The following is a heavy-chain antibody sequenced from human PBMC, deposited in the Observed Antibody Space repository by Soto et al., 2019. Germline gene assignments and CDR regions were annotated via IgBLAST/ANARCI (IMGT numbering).Heavy chain of an antibody. CDR2: ISYDGSNK. CDR1: GFSFSTYT. CDR3: ARDYSGFDP. J-gene: IGHJ5*02. Sequence: QVQLVESGGGVVQPGRSLRLSCAASGFSFSTYTMHWVRQAPGKGLEWVAVISYDGSNKYYADSVKGRFTISRDNSKNTLYLQMNSLRAEDTAVYHWARDYSGFDPWGQGTLVTVSS. V-gene: IGHV3-30-3*01. D-gene: IGHD2-15*01.